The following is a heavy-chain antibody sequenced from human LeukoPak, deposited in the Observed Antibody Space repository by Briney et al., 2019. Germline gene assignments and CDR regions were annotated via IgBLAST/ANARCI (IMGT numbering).Heavy chain of an antibody. D-gene: IGHD3-3*01. J-gene: IGHJ4*02. CDR1: GFTFSSYA. CDR2: ISYDGSNK. V-gene: IGHV3-30-3*01. Sequence: PGRSLRLSCAASGFTFSSYAMHWVRQAPGKGLEWVAVISYDGSNKYYADSVKGRFTISRDNSKNTLYLQMNSLRAEDTAVYYCAREGALRFLEWLFGYWGQGTLVTVSS. CDR3: AREGALRFLEWLFGY.